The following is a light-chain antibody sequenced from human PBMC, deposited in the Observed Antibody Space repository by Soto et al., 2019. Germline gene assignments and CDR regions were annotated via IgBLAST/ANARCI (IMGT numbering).Light chain of an antibody. Sequence: VMTQSPDSLAVSLGEGATIDCKSSQSVLYSSNNKNYLAWYQQKPGQPPKLLIYWASTRESGVPDRFSGSGSGTDFTLTISSLQAEDVAVYYCQQYYSTRTFGQGTKVDIK. J-gene: IGKJ1*01. CDR3: QQYYSTRT. CDR1: QSVLYSSNNKNY. V-gene: IGKV4-1*01. CDR2: WAS.